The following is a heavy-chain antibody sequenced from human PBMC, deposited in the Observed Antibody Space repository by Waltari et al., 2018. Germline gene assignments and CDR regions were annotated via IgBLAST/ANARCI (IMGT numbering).Heavy chain of an antibody. Sequence: QVQLQESGPGLVKPSETLSLTCAVSGYSISSGYYWGWIRRPPGKGLAWIGSIYHSGSTYYNPSLKIRVPISVDTSKNQFSLKLSSVTAADTAVYYCARGGYYYDSSGYYFDYWGQGTLVTVSS. D-gene: IGHD3-22*01. CDR1: GYSISSGYY. CDR2: IYHSGST. V-gene: IGHV4-38-2*01. CDR3: ARGGYYYDSSGYYFDY. J-gene: IGHJ4*02.